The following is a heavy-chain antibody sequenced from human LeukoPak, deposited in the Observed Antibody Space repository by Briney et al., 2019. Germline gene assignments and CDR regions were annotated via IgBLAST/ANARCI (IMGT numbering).Heavy chain of an antibody. CDR1: GFAFNTYA. J-gene: IGHJ4*02. CDR2: IWHDGSHK. V-gene: IGHV3-33*01. CDR3: AREIFGSGCCPDF. D-gene: IGHD3-10*01. Sequence: GGSLRLSCAASGFAFNTYAMHWVRQAPGQGLEWVALIWHDGSHKFYSNSVRGQFTISRDNSKNTLSLQMNNLRPEDTAVYYCAREIFGSGCCPDFWGQGTGVSVSS.